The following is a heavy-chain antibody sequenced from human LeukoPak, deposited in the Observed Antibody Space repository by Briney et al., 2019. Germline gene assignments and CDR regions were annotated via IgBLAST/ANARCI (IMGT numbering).Heavy chain of an antibody. CDR1: GGSISSGDYY. CDR2: IYYSGST. D-gene: IGHD6-19*01. CDR3: ARATVAGTFNY. J-gene: IGHJ4*02. Sequence: SQTLSLTCTVSGGSISSGDYYWSWIRQPPGKGLEWIGYIYYSGSTYYNPSLKSRVTISVDTSKNQFSLELSSVTAADTAVYYCARATVAGTFNYWGQGTLVTVSS. V-gene: IGHV4-30-4*08.